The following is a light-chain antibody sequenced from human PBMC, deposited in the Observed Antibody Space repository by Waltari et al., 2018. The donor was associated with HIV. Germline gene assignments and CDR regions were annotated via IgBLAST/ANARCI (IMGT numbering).Light chain of an antibody. CDR2: TAS. V-gene: IGKV1-39*01. CDR3: QQSYSTPVT. CDR1: QSISTY. J-gene: IGKJ3*01. Sequence: IQMTQSPSSLSASVGDRVTITCRASQSISTYLNWFQQRPGKAPNLLIYTASSLQSGVPSRFSGSGSGTDFTLTISSLQPEDFATYYCQQSYSTPVTFGPGTNVAIK.